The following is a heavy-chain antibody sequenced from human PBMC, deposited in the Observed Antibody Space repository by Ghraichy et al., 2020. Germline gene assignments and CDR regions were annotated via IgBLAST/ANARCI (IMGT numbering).Heavy chain of an antibody. CDR1: GFTVSSNY. V-gene: IGHV3-53*01. CDR3: ARESMGGVDY. Sequence: GGSLRLSCAASGFTVSSNYMSWVRQAPGKGLEWVSVIYSGGSGGSTYYADSVKGRFTISRDNSKNTLYLQMNSLRAEDTAVYYCARESMGGVDYWGQGTLVTVSS. D-gene: IGHD1-26*01. CDR2: IYSGGSGGST. J-gene: IGHJ4*02.